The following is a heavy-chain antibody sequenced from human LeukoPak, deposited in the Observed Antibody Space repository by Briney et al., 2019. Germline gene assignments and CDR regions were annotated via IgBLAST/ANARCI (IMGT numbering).Heavy chain of an antibody. CDR1: GFTFSSYA. CDR3: TRDRVAVAGFDY. V-gene: IGHV3-49*04. D-gene: IGHD6-19*01. Sequence: PGGSLRLSCAASGFTFSSYAMSWVRQAPGKGLEWVGFIRSKAYGGTTEYAASVKGRFTISRDDSKSIAYLQMNSLKTEDTAVYYCTRDRVAVAGFDYWGQGTLVTVSS. CDR2: IRSKAYGGTT. J-gene: IGHJ4*02.